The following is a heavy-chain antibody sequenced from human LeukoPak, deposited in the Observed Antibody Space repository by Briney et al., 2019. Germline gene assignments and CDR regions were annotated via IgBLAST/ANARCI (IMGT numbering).Heavy chain of an antibody. Sequence: SETLSLICAVYGGSFSGYYWSWIRQPPGKGLEWIGEINHSGITNYNPSLKSRVTISLDTSKNQFSLKLSSVTAADTAVYYCARAELMGSYNWFDPWGQGTLVTVSS. V-gene: IGHV4-34*01. CDR2: INHSGIT. D-gene: IGHD2-8*01. J-gene: IGHJ5*02. CDR3: ARAELMGSYNWFDP. CDR1: GGSFSGYY.